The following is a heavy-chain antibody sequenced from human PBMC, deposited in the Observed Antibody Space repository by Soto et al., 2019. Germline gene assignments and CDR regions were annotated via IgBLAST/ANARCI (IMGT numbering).Heavy chain of an antibody. CDR3: ARGGRGSSWYSG. CDR1: GGSISSYY. CDR2: IYYSGST. J-gene: IGHJ4*02. Sequence: QVQLQESGPGLVKPPETLSLPCTVSGGSISSYYWSWIRQPPGKGLEWIGYIYYSGSTNYNPSLKSRVTISVDTSKNQFSLKLSSVTAADTAVYYCARGGRGSSWYSGWGQGTLVTVSS. D-gene: IGHD6-13*01. V-gene: IGHV4-59*01.